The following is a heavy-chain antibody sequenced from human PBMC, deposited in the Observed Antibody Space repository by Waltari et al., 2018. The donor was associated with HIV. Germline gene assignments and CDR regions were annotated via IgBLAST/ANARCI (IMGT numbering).Heavy chain of an antibody. J-gene: IGHJ3*02. Sequence: QVQLVESGGGVVQPGGSLRLSCAASDFTLGTYGMHWVRQTPGRGLEWVAFISYDGSNQYHGDSVKGRFTISRDNSKNTLYLQMNSLRDEDTAVYYCAKDRNMIRGGDDAFESWGQGTMVTVSS. CDR2: ISYDGSNQ. CDR3: AKDRNMIRGGDDAFES. D-gene: IGHD3-16*01. CDR1: DFTLGTYG. V-gene: IGHV3-30*02.